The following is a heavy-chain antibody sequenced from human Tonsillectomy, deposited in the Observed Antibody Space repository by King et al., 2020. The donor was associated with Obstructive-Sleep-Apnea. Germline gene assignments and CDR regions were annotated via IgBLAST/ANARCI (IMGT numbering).Heavy chain of an antibody. J-gene: IGHJ3*02. CDR1: GFTFSSYA. Sequence: VQLVESGGGLVQPGGSLRLSCAASGFTFSSYAMNWVRQAPGKGLEWVSAISDSGGSKYYADSVKGRFTISRDNSKNTLYLQMNSLRAEDTAVYYCAKRNRYYDSTGYYSGAFDIWGQGTKVTVSS. D-gene: IGHD3-22*01. CDR3: AKRNRYYDSTGYYSGAFDI. CDR2: ISDSGGSK. V-gene: IGHV3-23*04.